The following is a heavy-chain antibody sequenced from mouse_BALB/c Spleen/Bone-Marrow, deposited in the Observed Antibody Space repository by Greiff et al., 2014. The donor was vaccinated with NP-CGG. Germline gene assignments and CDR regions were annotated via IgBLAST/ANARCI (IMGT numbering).Heavy chain of an antibody. Sequence: LQESGAELVKPGASVKMSCKASGYTFTSYNLHWVKQTPGQGLEWIGAIYPGNGDTSYNQNFNGRATLTTDKSSSTAYMQLSSLTSEDSAVYYCARGFYDGSYWYFDVWGAGTTVAVSS. J-gene: IGHJ1*01. CDR2: IYPGNGDT. V-gene: IGHV1-12*01. D-gene: IGHD2-3*01. CDR1: GYTFTSYN. CDR3: ARGFYDGSYWYFDV.